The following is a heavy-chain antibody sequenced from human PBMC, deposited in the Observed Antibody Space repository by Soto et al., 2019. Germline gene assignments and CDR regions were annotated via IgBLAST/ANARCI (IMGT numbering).Heavy chain of an antibody. D-gene: IGHD3-10*01. J-gene: IGHJ4*02. V-gene: IGHV1-2*04. Sequence: QVQLVQSGAEVKKPGASVKVSCKASGYTFTDYYIHWVRQAPGQGLEWMGWINPNSGGTNSAQKFQGWITMTRDTSITTAYMELSRLKSDDTAVYYCARVSVGTVGRGVIFTSGICFDHWGQGTLVTVSS. CDR2: INPNSGGT. CDR3: ARVSVGTVGRGVIFTSGICFDH. CDR1: GYTFTDYY.